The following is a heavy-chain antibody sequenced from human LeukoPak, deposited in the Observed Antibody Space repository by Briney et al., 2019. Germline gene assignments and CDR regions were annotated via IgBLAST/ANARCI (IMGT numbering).Heavy chain of an antibody. Sequence: PGGSLRLSCAASGLNFNNAWMSWVRQAPGKGLEWVGRIKSKTAGGITDYAAPVKGRFTISRDDSENTLYLKMNSVKTEDMGVYYCTTGGSGTGPLDYWGQGTLVTVSS. D-gene: IGHD6-13*01. V-gene: IGHV3-15*05. CDR2: IKSKTAGGIT. J-gene: IGHJ4*02. CDR1: GLNFNNAW. CDR3: TTGGSGTGPLDY.